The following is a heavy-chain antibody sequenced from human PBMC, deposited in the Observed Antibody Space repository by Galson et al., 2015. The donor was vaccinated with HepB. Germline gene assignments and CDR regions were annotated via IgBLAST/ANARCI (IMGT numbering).Heavy chain of an antibody. V-gene: IGHV3-49*04. J-gene: IGHJ6*02. CDR1: GFTFDNYV. CDR3: SRLVLARASYDQYYYYGMDV. D-gene: IGHD2/OR15-2a*01. CDR2: SRSKTYGGTT. Sequence: SLRLSCAVSGFTFDNYVMSWVRQAPGKGLEWVGFSRSKTYGGTTEYAASVKGRFTISRDDSKSIAYLQMNSLKTEDTAVYYCSRLVLARASYDQYYYYGMDVWGQGTTVTVSS.